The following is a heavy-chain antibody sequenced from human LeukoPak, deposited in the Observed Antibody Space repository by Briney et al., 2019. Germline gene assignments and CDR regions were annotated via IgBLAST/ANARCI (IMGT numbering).Heavy chain of an antibody. V-gene: IGHV1-8*01. D-gene: IGHD3-22*01. CDR3: ARQEGGETYDSSGYYNNY. J-gene: IGHJ4*02. CDR2: MNPNSGNT. Sequence: ASVKVSCKASGYTFTSYDINWVRQATGQGLEWMGWMNPNSGNTGYAQKFQGRVTMTRNTSISTAYMELSSLRSEDTAVYYCARQEGGETYDSSGYYNNYWGQGTLVTVSS. CDR1: GYTFTSYD.